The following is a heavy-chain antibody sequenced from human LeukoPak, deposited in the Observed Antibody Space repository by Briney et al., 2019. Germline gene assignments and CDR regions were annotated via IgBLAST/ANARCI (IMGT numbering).Heavy chain of an antibody. CDR1: GFTFSSSD. V-gene: IGHV3-13*01. Sequence: GGSLRLSCAASGFTFSSSDMHWVRQPTGKGLEWVSAIGTIGDTYYPGSVKGRFTISRENAKNTLYLQMNSLRAEDTAVYYCARDPWYCSGGNCHHYMDVWGKGTTVTVSS. D-gene: IGHD2-15*01. J-gene: IGHJ6*03. CDR2: IGTIGDT. CDR3: ARDPWYCSGGNCHHYMDV.